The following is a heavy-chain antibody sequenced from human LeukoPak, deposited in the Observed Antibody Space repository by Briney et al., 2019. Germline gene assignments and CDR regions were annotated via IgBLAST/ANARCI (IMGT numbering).Heavy chain of an antibody. D-gene: IGHD1-14*01. CDR2: ISYDGSNK. V-gene: IGHV3-30*18. Sequence: GRSLRLSCAASGFTFSSYGMHWVRQAPGKGLEWVAVISYDGSNKYYADSVKGRFTISRDNSKNTLYLQMNSLRAEDTAVYYCAKDPAGAPEYYFDYWAREPWSPSPQ. CDR3: AKDPAGAPEYYFDY. CDR1: GFTFSSYG. J-gene: IGHJ4*02.